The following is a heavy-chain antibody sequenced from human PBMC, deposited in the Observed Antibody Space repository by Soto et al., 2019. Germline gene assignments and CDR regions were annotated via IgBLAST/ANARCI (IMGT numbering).Heavy chain of an antibody. CDR3: ARGRDIVVVPAAPSMDV. J-gene: IGHJ6*02. CDR2: SNHSGST. D-gene: IGHD2-2*01. V-gene: IGHV4-34*01. Sequence: SETLSLTCAVYGGSFSGYYWSWIRQPPGRGLEWIGESNHSGSTNYNPSLKSRVTISVDTSKNQFSLKLSSVTAADTAVYYCARGRDIVVVPAAPSMDVWGQGTTGTVSS. CDR1: GGSFSGYY.